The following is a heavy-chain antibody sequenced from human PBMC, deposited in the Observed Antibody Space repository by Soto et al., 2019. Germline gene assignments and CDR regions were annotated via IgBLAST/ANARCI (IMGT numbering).Heavy chain of an antibody. D-gene: IGHD6-19*01. Sequence: GGSLRLSCAASGFTVSSNYMSWVRQAPGKGLKWVSVIYSGGSTYYADSVKGRFTISRDNSKNTLYLQMNSLRAEDTAVYYCASLAVAGTETFDYWGQGTLVTVS. CDR2: IYSGGST. J-gene: IGHJ4*02. CDR3: ASLAVAGTETFDY. V-gene: IGHV3-53*01. CDR1: GFTVSSNY.